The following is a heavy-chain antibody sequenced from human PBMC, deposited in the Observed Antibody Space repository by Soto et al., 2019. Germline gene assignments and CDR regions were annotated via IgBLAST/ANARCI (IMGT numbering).Heavy chain of an antibody. Sequence: SEALSLTCTVSGGSVSSSTYSWGWIRQSPGQGLEWIGTIYSSENTYYNPSLVSRVTISVDTSKNDFSLKLSSVTAADTAVYYCAREKITGLFDYWGQGTLVTVS. CDR1: GGSVSSSTYS. CDR2: IYSSENT. D-gene: IGHD1-1*01. CDR3: AREKITGLFDY. J-gene: IGHJ4*02. V-gene: IGHV4-39*02.